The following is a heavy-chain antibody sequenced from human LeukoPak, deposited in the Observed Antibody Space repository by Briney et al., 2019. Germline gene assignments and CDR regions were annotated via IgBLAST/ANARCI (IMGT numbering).Heavy chain of an antibody. D-gene: IGHD2-21*01. CDR3: ARDKMGGGAEF. J-gene: IGHJ4*02. V-gene: IGHV4-59*01. CDR1: GGSISSYY. CDR2: IYYGGST. Sequence: SETLSLTCTVSGGSISSYYWSWIRQPPGKGLEWIGYIYYGGSTNYNPSLKSRVTISVDTSKNQFSLKLSSVTAADTAVYYCARDKMGGGAEFWGQGTLVTVSS.